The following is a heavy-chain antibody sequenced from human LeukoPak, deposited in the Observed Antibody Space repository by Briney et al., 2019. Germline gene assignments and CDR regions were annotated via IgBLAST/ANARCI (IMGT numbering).Heavy chain of an antibody. J-gene: IGHJ4*02. D-gene: IGHD3-22*01. V-gene: IGHV3-74*01. CDR1: GFTFSSYW. CDR3: AREDSRGYYDYFDY. Sequence: PGGSLRLSCAASGFTFSSYWMHWVRQAPGKGLVWVSRIVIDGSSTTYADSVKGRFTISRDNAKNTLYLQMNSLRAEDTAVYYCAREDSRGYYDYFDYWGQGTLVTVSS. CDR2: IVIDGSST.